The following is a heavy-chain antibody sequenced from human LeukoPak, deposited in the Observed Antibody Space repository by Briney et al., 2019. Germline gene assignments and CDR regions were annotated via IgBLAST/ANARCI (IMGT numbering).Heavy chain of an antibody. Sequence: PSETLSLTCAVSDYSISSGYCWGWIRQSPGKGLEWIGSIYHSGSTYYNPSLKSRVTISVDTSKNEFSLKLSSVTAADTAVYFCPSVQAHSYDSNGYYRYFDYWGQGTLVTVSS. J-gene: IGHJ4*02. CDR2: IYHSGST. D-gene: IGHD3-22*01. CDR1: DYSISSGYC. CDR3: PSVQAHSYDSNGYYRYFDY. V-gene: IGHV4-38-2*01.